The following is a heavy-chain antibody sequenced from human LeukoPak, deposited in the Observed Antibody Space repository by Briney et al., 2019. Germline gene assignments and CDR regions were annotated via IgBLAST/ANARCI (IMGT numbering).Heavy chain of an antibody. CDR1: GFTFSSYA. Sequence: PGGSLRLSCAASGFTFSSYAMYWVRQAPGKGLEWVSTISGSGGTTYYADSVKGRFTISRDNSKNTLYLQMNSLRAEDTAVYYCAKDQRPTSGWYTNFDYWGQGTLVTVSS. CDR3: AKDQRPTSGWYTNFDY. V-gene: IGHV3-23*01. D-gene: IGHD6-19*01. J-gene: IGHJ4*02. CDR2: ISGSGGTT.